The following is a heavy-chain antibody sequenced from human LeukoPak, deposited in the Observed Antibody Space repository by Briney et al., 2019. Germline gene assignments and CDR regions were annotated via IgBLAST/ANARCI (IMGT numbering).Heavy chain of an antibody. CDR3: ARDNWVDC. V-gene: IGHV3-9*01. CDR1: GFRFNEYG. CDR2: ISWNSVGT. J-gene: IGHJ5*01. Sequence: PGGSLRLSCGASGFRFNEYGMHWVRQAPGKGLEWVSGISWNSVGTGYGDSVKGRFTISRDNAKNSLYLQMNSLKVEDTAIYYCARDNWVDCWGQGTLVTVSS.